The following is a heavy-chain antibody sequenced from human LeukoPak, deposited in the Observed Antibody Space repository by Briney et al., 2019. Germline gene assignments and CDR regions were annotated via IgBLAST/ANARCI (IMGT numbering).Heavy chain of an antibody. CDR2: INHSGST. CDR3: ARGNFGRQWPGPTGYFQH. V-gene: IGHV4-34*01. CDR1: GGSFSGYY. Sequence: PSETLSLTCAVYGGSFSGYYWSWIRQPPGKGLEWIGEINHSGSTNYNPSLKSRVTISVDTSKNQFSLKLSSVTAADTAVYYCARGNFGRQWPGPTGYFQHWGQGTLVTVSS. D-gene: IGHD6-19*01. J-gene: IGHJ1*01.